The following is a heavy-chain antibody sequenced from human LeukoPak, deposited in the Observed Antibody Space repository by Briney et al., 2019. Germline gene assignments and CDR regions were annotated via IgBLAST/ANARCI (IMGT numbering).Heavy chain of an antibody. CDR2: INRDGRYT. V-gene: IGHV3-74*01. CDR3: VGGSSGWYGVDY. J-gene: IGHJ4*02. CDR1: GFTFSDYW. D-gene: IGHD6-19*01. Sequence: GGSLRLSCAASGFTFSDYWMHWVRQVPGKGLVCVSRINRDGRYTTYADFVKGRFTISRDNAKNTLYLQMNTLRAEDTAVYYCVGGSSGWYGVDYWGQGTLVTVSS.